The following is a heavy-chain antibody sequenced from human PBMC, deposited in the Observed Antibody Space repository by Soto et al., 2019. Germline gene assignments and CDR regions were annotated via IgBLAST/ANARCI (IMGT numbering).Heavy chain of an antibody. CDR1: GFTFSSYA. Sequence: PGGSLRLSCAASGFTFSSYAMSWVRQAPGKGLEWVSAISGSGGSTYYADSVKGRFTISRDNSKNKLYLQMNSLRAEDMAVYYCAKSGLGPYDAFDIWGQGTMVTVSS. V-gene: IGHV3-23*01. CDR2: ISGSGGST. J-gene: IGHJ3*02. D-gene: IGHD3-22*01. CDR3: AKSGLGPYDAFDI.